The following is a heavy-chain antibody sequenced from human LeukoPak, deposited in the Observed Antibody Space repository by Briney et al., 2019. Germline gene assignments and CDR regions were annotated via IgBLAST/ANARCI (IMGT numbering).Heavy chain of an antibody. Sequence: SETLSLTCAVSCGSISNGGYSWSWIRQPPGKGLEWIGYIYHSGSTYYNPSLKSRVTISVDRSKNQFSLKLSSVTAADTAVYYCAGGMEIAFDIWGQGTMVTVSS. CDR3: AGGMEIAFDI. J-gene: IGHJ3*02. D-gene: IGHD1-1*01. CDR2: IYHSGST. CDR1: CGSISNGGYS. V-gene: IGHV4-30-2*01.